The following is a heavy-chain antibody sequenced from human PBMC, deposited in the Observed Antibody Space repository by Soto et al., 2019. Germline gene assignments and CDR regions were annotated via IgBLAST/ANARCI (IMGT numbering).Heavy chain of an antibody. D-gene: IGHD5-12*01. V-gene: IGHV3-30-3*01. J-gene: IGHJ4*02. Sequence: QVQLVESGGGVVQPGRSLRLSCAASGFIFSGYAMHWVRQAPGKGLEWVAVISYDGNTKYYADSVKGRFTVSRDNSNNTLYAQMNNLSAEDTAMYYCAKETSAYEIDYWGQGTLVNVSS. CDR2: ISYDGNTK. CDR3: AKETSAYEIDY. CDR1: GFIFSGYA.